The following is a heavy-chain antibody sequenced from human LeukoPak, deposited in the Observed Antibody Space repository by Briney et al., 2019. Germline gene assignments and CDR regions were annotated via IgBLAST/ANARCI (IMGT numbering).Heavy chain of an antibody. CDR1: GGTFSSYA. Sequence: ASVKVSCKASGGTFSSYAISWVRQAPGQGLEWMGGIIPIFGTANYARKFQGRVTITADESTSTAYMELSSLRSEDTAVYYCARVYHVLRFLEGSNWFDPWGQGTLVTVSS. D-gene: IGHD3-3*01. J-gene: IGHJ5*02. CDR2: IIPIFGTA. V-gene: IGHV1-69*13. CDR3: ARVYHVLRFLEGSNWFDP.